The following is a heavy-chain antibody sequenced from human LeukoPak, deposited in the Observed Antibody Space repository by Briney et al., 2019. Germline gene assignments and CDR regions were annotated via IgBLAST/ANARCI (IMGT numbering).Heavy chain of an antibody. CDR3: ARDSPRYSGSYHFDY. Sequence: PSETLSLTCTVSGYPISSGYYWGWIRQPPGKGLEWIGSIYHSGSTYYNPSLKSRVTISVDTSKNQFSLKLSSVTAADTAVYYCARDSPRYSGSYHFDYWGQGTLVTVSS. J-gene: IGHJ4*02. CDR1: GYPISSGYY. V-gene: IGHV4-38-2*02. D-gene: IGHD1-26*01. CDR2: IYHSGST.